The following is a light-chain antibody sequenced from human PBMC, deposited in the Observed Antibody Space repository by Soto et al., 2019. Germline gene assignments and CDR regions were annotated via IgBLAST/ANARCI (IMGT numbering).Light chain of an antibody. J-gene: IGLJ3*02. CDR2: EVS. CDR1: TRDVGGYNY. CDR3: SSYASGNTRV. Sequence: QSALTQPASVSGSPGQSITISCTGTTRDVGGYNYVSWYQQHPGKAPKLMIYEVSSRPSGVSNRFSGSKSGNTASLTISGLQSEDEADYSCSSYASGNTRVFGGGTKLTVL. V-gene: IGLV2-14*01.